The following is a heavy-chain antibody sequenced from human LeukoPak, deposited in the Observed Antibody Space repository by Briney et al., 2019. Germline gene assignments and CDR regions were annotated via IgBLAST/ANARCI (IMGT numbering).Heavy chain of an antibody. D-gene: IGHD6-13*01. CDR2: ISDSGGST. V-gene: IGHV3-23*01. Sequence: AGGSLRLSCAPSGLSFSSYTIHWVRQAPGKGLEWVSAISDSGGSTYYADSVKGRFTISRDNAKNSLYLQMNSLRDEDTAVYYCARDFREQQLDYWGQGTLVTVSS. CDR3: ARDFREQQLDY. CDR1: GLSFSSYT. J-gene: IGHJ4*02.